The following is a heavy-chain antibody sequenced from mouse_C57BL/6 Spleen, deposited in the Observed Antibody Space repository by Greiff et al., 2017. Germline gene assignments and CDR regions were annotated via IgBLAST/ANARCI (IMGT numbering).Heavy chain of an antibody. J-gene: IGHJ3*01. Sequence: EVKLQQSGPELVKPGASVKISCKASGYTFTDYYMNWVKQSHGKSLEWIGDINPNNGGTSYNQKFKGKATLTVDKSSSTAYMELRSLTSEDSAVYYCARYGSSYPWFAYWGQGTLVTVSA. V-gene: IGHV1-26*01. CDR1: GYTFTDYY. CDR3: ARYGSSYPWFAY. CDR2: INPNNGGT. D-gene: IGHD1-1*01.